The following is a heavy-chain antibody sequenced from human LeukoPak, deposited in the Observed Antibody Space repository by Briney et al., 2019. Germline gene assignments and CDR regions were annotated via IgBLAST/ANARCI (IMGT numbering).Heavy chain of an antibody. CDR1: GYTFTDYY. Sequence: ASVKVSCKASGYTFTDYYMHWVRQAPGQGLEWMGWINPNSGGTNYAQKFQGRVTMTRDTSISTAYMELSRLRSDDTAVYYCARGGYYGSGSYDADYWGQGTLVTVSS. CDR2: INPNSGGT. D-gene: IGHD3-10*01. CDR3: ARGGYYGSGSYDADY. J-gene: IGHJ4*02. V-gene: IGHV1-2*02.